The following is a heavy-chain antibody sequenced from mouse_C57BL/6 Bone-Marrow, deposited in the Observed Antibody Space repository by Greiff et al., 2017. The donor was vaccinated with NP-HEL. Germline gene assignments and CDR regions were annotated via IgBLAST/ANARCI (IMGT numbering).Heavy chain of an antibody. Sequence: LQESGAELARPGASVKLSCKASGYTFTSYGISWVKQRTGQGLEWIGEIYPRSGNTYYNEKFKGKATLTADKSSSTAYMELRSLTSEDSAVYFCARGITTVVAHYYAMDYWGQGTSVTVSS. CDR1: GYTFTSYG. D-gene: IGHD1-1*01. V-gene: IGHV1-81*01. CDR2: IYPRSGNT. J-gene: IGHJ4*01. CDR3: ARGITTVVAHYYAMDY.